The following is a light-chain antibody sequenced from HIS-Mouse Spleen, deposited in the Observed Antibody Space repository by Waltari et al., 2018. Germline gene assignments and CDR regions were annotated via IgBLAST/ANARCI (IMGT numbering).Light chain of an antibody. V-gene: IGKV2-28*01. Sequence: DIVMTQSPLSLPVTPGEPASSSCSSSQSLLHSNGYNYLDWYLQKPGQSPQLLIYLGSNRASGVPDRFSGSGSGTDFTLKISRVEAEDVGVYYCMQALQTPTFGQGTRLEIK. J-gene: IGKJ5*01. CDR3: MQALQTPT. CDR2: LGS. CDR1: QSLLHSNGYNY.